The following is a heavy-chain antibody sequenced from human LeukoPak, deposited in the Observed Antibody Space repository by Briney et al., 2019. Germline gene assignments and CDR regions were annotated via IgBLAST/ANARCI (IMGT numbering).Heavy chain of an antibody. CDR3: ARVRSGWCHDY. CDR2: ISGSGGST. Sequence: GGSLRLSCAASGFTFSSYAMSWVRQAPGKGLEWVSAISGSGGSTYYADSVKGRFTISRDNAKDSLYLQMNSLRAEDTAVYYCARVRSGWCHDYWGQGTLVTVSS. CDR1: GFTFSSYA. J-gene: IGHJ4*02. D-gene: IGHD6-19*01. V-gene: IGHV3-23*01.